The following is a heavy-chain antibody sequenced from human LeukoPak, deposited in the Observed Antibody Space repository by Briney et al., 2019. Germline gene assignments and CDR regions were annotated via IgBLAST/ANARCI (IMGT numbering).Heavy chain of an antibody. CDR2: ISANTGKT. J-gene: IGHJ4*02. D-gene: IGHD2-21*02. CDR3: ATGRGDCGGDCR. V-gene: IGHV1-18*01. Sequence: ASVKVSCKASGYTFATYGFCWVRQAPGHGLEWMGWISANTGKTDYAQKFQGRVTMTTDTSTSTAYMELRSLRSDDTAVYYCATGRGDCGGDCRWGQGTLVTVSS. CDR1: GYTFATYG.